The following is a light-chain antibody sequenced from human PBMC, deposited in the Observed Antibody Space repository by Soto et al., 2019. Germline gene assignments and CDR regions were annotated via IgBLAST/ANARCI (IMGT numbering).Light chain of an antibody. V-gene: IGLV1-44*01. CDR2: SDN. CDR1: SSNIGSHT. CDR3: AAWDDSLNGPV. J-gene: IGLJ2*01. Sequence: QSVLTQPPSASGTPGQRVTISCSGSSSNIGSHTVNWYQQLPGTAPKLLIYSDNQRPSGVPGRFSGSKSGTSASLAISGLQSEDEAGYYCAAWDDSLNGPVFGGGTKLTVL.